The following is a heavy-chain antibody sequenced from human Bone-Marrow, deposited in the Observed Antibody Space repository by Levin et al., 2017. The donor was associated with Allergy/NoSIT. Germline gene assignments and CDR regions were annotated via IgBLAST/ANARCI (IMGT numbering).Heavy chain of an antibody. V-gene: IGHV3-21*01. CDR1: GFIFSSYS. J-gene: IGHJ4*02. CDR3: ARASLGSSFRGELGIDS. D-gene: IGHD7-27*01. CDR2: ISSRSTYM. Sequence: SCAASGFIFSSYSMAWVRQAPGKGLEWVSSISSRSTYMSYADSVKGRFTISRDNAKNSLYLQMNSLRVEDTAVYFCARASLGSSFRGELGIDSWGQGTLVTVSS.